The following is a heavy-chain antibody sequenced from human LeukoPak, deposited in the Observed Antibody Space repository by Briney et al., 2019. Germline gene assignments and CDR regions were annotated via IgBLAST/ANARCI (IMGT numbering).Heavy chain of an antibody. D-gene: IGHD7-27*01. CDR2: INHSGST. V-gene: IGHV4-34*01. CDR1: GGSFSGYY. J-gene: IGHJ3*02. Sequence: SETLSLTCAVYGGSFSGYYWSWIRQPPGKGLEWIGEINHSGSTNYNPSLKSRVTISVDTSKNQFSLKLSSVTAADTAVYYCANGDLDAFDIWGQGTMVTVSS. CDR3: ANGDLDAFDI.